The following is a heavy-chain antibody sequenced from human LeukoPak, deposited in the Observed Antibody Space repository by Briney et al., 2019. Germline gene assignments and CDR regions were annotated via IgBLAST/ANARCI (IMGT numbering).Heavy chain of an antibody. CDR2: IYHSGST. D-gene: IGHD3-10*01. CDR1: GYSISSGYY. J-gene: IGHJ4*02. CDR3: ARDEITMVRGVTPLDY. V-gene: IGHV4-38-2*02. Sequence: PSETLSLTCTVSGYSISSGYYWGWIRQPPGKGLEWIGSIYHSGSTYYNPSLKSRVTISVDTSKNQFSLKLSSVTAADTAVYYCARDEITMVRGVTPLDYWGQGTLVTVSS.